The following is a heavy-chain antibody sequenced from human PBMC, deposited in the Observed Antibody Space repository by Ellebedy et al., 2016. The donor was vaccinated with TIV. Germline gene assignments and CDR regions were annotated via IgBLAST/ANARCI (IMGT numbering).Heavy chain of an antibody. Sequence: GESLKISCAASGFTFSSYAMSWVRQAPGKGLEWVSAISGSGGSTYYADSVKGRFTISRDNSKNTLYLQMNSLRAEDTAVYYCAKAGEVGGGATTKIYYYYYMDVWGKGTTVTVSS. D-gene: IGHD1-26*01. J-gene: IGHJ6*03. V-gene: IGHV3-23*01. CDR1: GFTFSSYA. CDR3: AKAGEVGGGATTKIYYYYYMDV. CDR2: ISGSGGST.